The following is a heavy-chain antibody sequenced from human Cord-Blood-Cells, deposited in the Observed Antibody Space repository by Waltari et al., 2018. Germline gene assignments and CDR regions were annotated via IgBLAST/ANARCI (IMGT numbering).Heavy chain of an antibody. V-gene: IGHV1-69*12. CDR1: GGTFSSYA. J-gene: IGHJ4*02. CDR2: IIPICGTA. Sequence: QVQLVQSGAEVKKPGSSVKVSCKASGGTFSSYAISWVRQAPVQGLEWMGWIIPICGTANDAQKFQGRVTITADESTSTAYMELSSLRSEDTAVYYCARVGRFGGVFGYWGQGTLVTVSS. D-gene: IGHD3-16*02. CDR3: ARVGRFGGVFGY.